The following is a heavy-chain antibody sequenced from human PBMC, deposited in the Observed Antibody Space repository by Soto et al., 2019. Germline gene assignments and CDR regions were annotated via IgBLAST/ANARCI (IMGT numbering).Heavy chain of an antibody. CDR2: VTVTGGST. D-gene: IGHD3-10*01. V-gene: IGHV3-23*01. CDR1: AISFNTYG. CDR3: AGHRSPEGWFDP. J-gene: IGHJ5*02. Sequence: QPGGSLRLSCAASAISFNTYGVTWVRQAPGKGLEWVSTVTVTGGSTYYADSVKGRFTISRDRSNYTVSLLLNSLRAEDTAIYYCAGHRSPEGWFDPWGPGTLVTVSS.